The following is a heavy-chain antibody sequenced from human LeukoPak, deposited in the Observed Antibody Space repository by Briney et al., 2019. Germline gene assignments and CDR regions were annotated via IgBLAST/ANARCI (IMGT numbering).Heavy chain of an antibody. V-gene: IGHV1-18*04. D-gene: IGHD3-22*01. CDR2: ISGYNAKT. CDR1: GYTFTSYY. CDR3: ARVRDYYASSDYSDY. J-gene: IGHJ4*02. Sequence: ASMKVSCKTSGYTFTSYYVSWVRQAPGQGLEWMGWISGYNAKTKYVQKFQGRITMTIDTSTTTAYMELRSLTSDDKAVYYCARVRDYYASSDYSDYWGQGTLVTVSS.